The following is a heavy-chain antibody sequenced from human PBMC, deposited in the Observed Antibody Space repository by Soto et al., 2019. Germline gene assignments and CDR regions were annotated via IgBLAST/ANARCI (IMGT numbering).Heavy chain of an antibody. CDR3: ARIASAGRGWDV. D-gene: IGHD6-13*01. CDR1: GFTFSNYW. V-gene: IGHV3-7*01. Sequence: EVQLVECGGGLVQPGGSLRLSCAASGFTFSNYWMSWVRQAPGKGLEWVGNIKQDGSEKNYVDSVKGRFTISRDNAKNSLFLQMNSLRAEDTAVYYCARIASAGRGWDVWGQGTTVIVSS. CDR2: IKQDGSEK. J-gene: IGHJ6*02.